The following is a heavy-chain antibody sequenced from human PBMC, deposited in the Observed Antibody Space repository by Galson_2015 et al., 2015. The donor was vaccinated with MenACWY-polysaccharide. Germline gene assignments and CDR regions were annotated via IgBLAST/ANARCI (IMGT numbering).Heavy chain of an antibody. CDR3: AKDLLYYGSGIPWYFDL. Sequence: SLRLSCAASGFTFSSYAMTWVRQAPGKGLEWVSAISGSGGGNTYYADSVKGRFTISRDNSKNTLYLQMNSLRGEDTALYYCAKDLLYYGSGIPWYFDLWGRGTLVTVSS. J-gene: IGHJ2*01. CDR2: ISGSGGGNT. V-gene: IGHV3-23*01. D-gene: IGHD3-10*01. CDR1: GFTFSSYA.